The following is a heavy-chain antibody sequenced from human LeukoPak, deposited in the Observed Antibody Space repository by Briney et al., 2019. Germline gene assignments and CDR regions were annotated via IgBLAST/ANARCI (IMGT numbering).Heavy chain of an antibody. CDR3: ARDRYNWNDNPPSKSDY. J-gene: IGHJ4*02. CDR2: ISAYKGNT. D-gene: IGHD1-20*01. Sequence: ASVKVSCKASGYTFTRYGISGVRQAPGQGLEWMGWISAYKGNTNYAQKLQGRVTMTTATSTSTAYMQLSSMRSDDTAVYYSARDRYNWNDNPPSKSDYWGQGTLVTVSS. CDR1: GYTFTRYG. V-gene: IGHV1-18*01.